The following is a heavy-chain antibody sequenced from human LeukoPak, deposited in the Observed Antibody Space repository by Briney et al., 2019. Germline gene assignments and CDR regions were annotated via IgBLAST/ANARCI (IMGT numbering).Heavy chain of an antibody. CDR2: ISYDGSNK. CDR1: GFTFSSYA. CDR3: ARLYYDYVWGSYRRDAFDI. Sequence: GGSLRLSCAASGFTFSSYAMHWVRQAPGKGLEWVAVISYDGSNKYYADSVKGRFTISRDNSKNTLYLQMNSLRAEDTAVYYCARLYYDYVWGSYRRDAFDIWGQGTMVTVSS. D-gene: IGHD3-16*02. V-gene: IGHV3-30-3*01. J-gene: IGHJ3*02.